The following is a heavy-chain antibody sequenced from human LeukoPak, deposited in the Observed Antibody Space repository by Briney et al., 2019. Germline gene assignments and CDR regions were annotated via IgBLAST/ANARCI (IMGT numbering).Heavy chain of an antibody. V-gene: IGHV4-31*03. Sequence: SETLSLTCTVSGGSISSGDYYWSWIRQHPGKGLEWIGYIYYSGDTYYNPSLRSRVSISVDTSKNQFSLKLSSVTAADTAMYYCARDEVVVPAVPFQYYYYGMDVWGQGTTVTVSS. D-gene: IGHD2-2*01. J-gene: IGHJ6*02. CDR3: ARDEVVVPAVPFQYYYYGMDV. CDR1: GGSISSGDYY. CDR2: IYYSGDT.